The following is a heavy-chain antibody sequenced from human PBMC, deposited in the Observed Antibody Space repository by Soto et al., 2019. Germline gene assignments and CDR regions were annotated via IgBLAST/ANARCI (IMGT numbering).Heavy chain of an antibody. CDR3: ARESKGRMTTVTIPTPDYYYYYGMDV. D-gene: IGHD4-17*01. CDR2: ISSSSSYT. J-gene: IGHJ6*02. Sequence: QVQLVESGGGLVKPGGSLRLSCAASGFTFSDYYMSWIRRAPGKGLEWVSYISSSSSYTNYADSVKGRFTISRDNAKNSLYLQMNSLRAEDTAVYYCARESKGRMTTVTIPTPDYYYYYGMDVWGQGTTVTVSS. V-gene: IGHV3-11*06. CDR1: GFTFSDYY.